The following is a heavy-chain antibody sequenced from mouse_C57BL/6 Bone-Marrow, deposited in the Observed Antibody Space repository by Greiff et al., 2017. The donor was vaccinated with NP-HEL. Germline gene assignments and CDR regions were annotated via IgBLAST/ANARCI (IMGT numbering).Heavy chain of an antibody. CDR1: GYTFTSYW. CDR2: IDPSDSYT. Sequence: QVQLQQPGAELVMPGASVKLSCKASGYTFTSYWMHWVKQRPGQGLEWIGEIDPSDSYTNYNQKFKGKSTLTVDKSSSRAYMQLSSLTSEDSAVYYCAREAQATRAMDYWGQGTSVTVSS. D-gene: IGHD3-2*02. J-gene: IGHJ4*01. CDR3: AREAQATRAMDY. V-gene: IGHV1-69*01.